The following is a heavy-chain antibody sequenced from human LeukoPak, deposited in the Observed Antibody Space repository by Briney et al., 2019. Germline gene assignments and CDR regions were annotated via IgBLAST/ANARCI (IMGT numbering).Heavy chain of an antibody. CDR2: VSPPGGGT. D-gene: IGHD2-2*01. CDR3: AKPLGYCSSTSCQILDY. J-gene: IGHJ4*02. CDR1: GFSFSYHG. Sequence: GGSLRLSCAASGFSFSYHGMNWVRQAPGKGLEWLSGVSPPGGGTYYADSVKGRFTISRDDSRNTLSLQMDSLRVEDTAVYYCAKPLGYCSSTSCQILDYWGQGTLVTVSS. V-gene: IGHV3-23*01.